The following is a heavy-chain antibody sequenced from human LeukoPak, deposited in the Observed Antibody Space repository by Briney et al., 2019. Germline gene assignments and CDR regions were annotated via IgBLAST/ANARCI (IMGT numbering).Heavy chain of an antibody. V-gene: IGHV1-69*08. D-gene: IGHD5-12*01. CDR1: GGSFSDYS. J-gene: IGHJ5*02. CDR2: ITAILDTA. CDR3: VRSGYDYDWFDP. Sequence: SVKVSCKASGGSFSDYSISWVRQAPGQGLEWMGRITAILDTAHYAQKFQGRFTITADKSTTTVYMELSSLRSDDTAVYYCVRSGYDYDWFDPWGQGTLVTVSS.